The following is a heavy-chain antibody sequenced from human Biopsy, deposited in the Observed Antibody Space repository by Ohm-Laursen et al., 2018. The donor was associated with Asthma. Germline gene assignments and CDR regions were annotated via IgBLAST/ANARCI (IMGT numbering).Heavy chain of an antibody. J-gene: IGHJ4*02. V-gene: IGHV3-53*01. Sequence: SLRLSCAASGFTVSRDHMFWVRQAPGKGLEWVSVIYSGGTSHTADSVRGRFTISRDYSKNTLYLQMHSLRAEDTTVYYCARGDSSNWSHYYFDYWGQGTLVTVSS. CDR1: GFTVSRDH. D-gene: IGHD3-22*01. CDR2: IYSGGTS. CDR3: ARGDSSNWSHYYFDY.